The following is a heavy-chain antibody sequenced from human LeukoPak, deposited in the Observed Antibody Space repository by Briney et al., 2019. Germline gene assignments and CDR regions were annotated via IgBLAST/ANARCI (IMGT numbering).Heavy chain of an antibody. CDR1: GGPFSGYY. D-gene: IGHD4-17*01. CDR3: ARTYGLYYFDY. J-gene: IGHJ4*02. V-gene: IGHV4-34*01. Sequence: PSETLSLTCAVYGGPFSGYYWSWIRQPPGKGLEWIGEINHSGSTNYNPSLKSRVTISVDTSKNQFSLKLSSVTAADTAVYYCARTYGLYYFDYWGQGTLVTVSS. CDR2: INHSGST.